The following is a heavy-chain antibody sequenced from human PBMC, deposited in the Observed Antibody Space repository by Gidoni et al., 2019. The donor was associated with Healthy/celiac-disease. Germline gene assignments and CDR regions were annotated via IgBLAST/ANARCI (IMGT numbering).Heavy chain of an antibody. J-gene: IGHJ4*02. V-gene: IGHV4-34*01. CDR1: GGSFSDYY. CDR2: INQSGST. Sequence: QVQLQQWGAGLLKPSETLSLTCAVYGGSFSDYYWAWIRQPPGKGLEWGGEINQSGSTNYNPSLKSRVTISLDTSKNQFSLKLSSVTAADTAVYYCARDEVAVTAPFDWGQGTLVTVSS. D-gene: IGHD2-21*02. CDR3: ARDEVAVTAPFD.